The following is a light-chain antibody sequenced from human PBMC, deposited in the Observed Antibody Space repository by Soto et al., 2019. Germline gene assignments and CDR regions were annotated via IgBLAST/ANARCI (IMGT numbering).Light chain of an antibody. V-gene: IGKV3-15*01. CDR1: QNVNNK. Sequence: ETVMTQSPATLSASPGERATLSCRASQNVNNKLAWYQQKPGQAPRLLIYGASTRAAGFPARFSASASGTDFTLTISSLQSEDFAIYYCQQYADWPLTFGGGTKVDIK. CDR2: GAS. J-gene: IGKJ4*02. CDR3: QQYADWPLT.